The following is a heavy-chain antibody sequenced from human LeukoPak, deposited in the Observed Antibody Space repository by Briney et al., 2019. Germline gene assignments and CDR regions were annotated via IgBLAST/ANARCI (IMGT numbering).Heavy chain of an antibody. D-gene: IGHD1-26*01. J-gene: IGHJ3*02. CDR2: IYSGGST. CDR1: GFTVSSNY. CDR3: ARGGGSGSYVRAFDI. V-gene: IGHV3-66*02. Sequence: GGSLRLSCAASGFTVSSNYMSWARQAPGKGLEWVSVIYSGGSTYYADSVKGRFTISRDNSKNTLYLQMNSQRAEDTAVYYCARGGGSGSYVRAFDIWGQGTMVTVSS.